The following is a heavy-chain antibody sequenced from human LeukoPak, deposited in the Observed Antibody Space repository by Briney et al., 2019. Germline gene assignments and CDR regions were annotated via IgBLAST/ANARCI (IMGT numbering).Heavy chain of an antibody. D-gene: IGHD4-23*01. CDR2: INHSGST. CDR1: GGSISSSSLY. CDR3: ARLVTHQFDY. V-gene: IGHV4-39*07. Sequence: SETLSLTCTVSGGSISSSSLYWGWIRQPPGKGLEWIGEINHSGSTNYNPSLKSRVTISVDTSKNQFSLKLNSVTAADTAVYYSARLVTHQFDYWGQGTLVTVSS. J-gene: IGHJ4*02.